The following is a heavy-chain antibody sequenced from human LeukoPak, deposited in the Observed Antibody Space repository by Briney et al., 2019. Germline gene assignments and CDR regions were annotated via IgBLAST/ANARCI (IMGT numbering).Heavy chain of an antibody. CDR3: ARDGPSWGLL. D-gene: IGHD7-27*01. CDR1: GGSISSYY. CDR2: IYTPGSA. V-gene: IGHV4-4*07. Sequence: SETLSLTCTVSGGSISSYYWSWIRQPAGKGLEWIGRIYTPGSANYNPSLKSRVTMSLDTSKNQFSLKLSSVTAADTAVYYRARDGPSWGLLWGQGALVTVSS. J-gene: IGHJ4*02.